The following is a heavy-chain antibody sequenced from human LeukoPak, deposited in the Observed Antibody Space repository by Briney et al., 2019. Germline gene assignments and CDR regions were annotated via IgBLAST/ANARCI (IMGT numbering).Heavy chain of an antibody. D-gene: IGHD5-18*01. CDR1: GGSISSYY. J-gene: IGHJ5*02. CDR2: IYTSGST. Sequence: PSETLSLTCTVSGGSISSYYWSWIRQPAGKGQEWIGRIYTSGSTNYNPSLKSRVTISVDTSKNQFSLKLSSVTAADTAVYYCARDPAGYSYGPRFDPWGQGTLVTVSS. V-gene: IGHV4-4*07. CDR3: ARDPAGYSYGPRFDP.